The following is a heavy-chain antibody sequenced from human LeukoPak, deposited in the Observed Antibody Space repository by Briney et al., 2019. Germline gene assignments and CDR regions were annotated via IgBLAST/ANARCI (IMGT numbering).Heavy chain of an antibody. J-gene: IGHJ4*02. V-gene: IGHV3-48*01. CDR3: AKDRDKVPYYFDY. Sequence: QSGGSLRLSCTASGFTFSSSGMNWVRQAPGKGLEWVSFIGTNSRTTYYGDSVKGRFTISRDNAKNSLHLQMDSPRAEDTAVYYCAKDRDKVPYYFDYWGQGTLVTVSS. CDR2: IGTNSRTT. CDR1: GFTFSSSG. D-gene: IGHD2-15*01.